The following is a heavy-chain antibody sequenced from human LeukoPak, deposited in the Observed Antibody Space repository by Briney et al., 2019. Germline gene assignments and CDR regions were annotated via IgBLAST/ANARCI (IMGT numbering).Heavy chain of an antibody. CDR3: ARGETYYDILTGLWTQYYFDY. V-gene: IGHV4-59*01. D-gene: IGHD3-9*01. CDR2: IYYSGST. J-gene: IGHJ4*02. CDR1: GGSISSYY. Sequence: SETLSLTCTVSGGSISSYYWSWIRQPPGKGLEWIGYIYYSGSTNYNPSLKSRVTISVDTSKNQFSLKLSSVTAADTAVYYCARGETYYDILTGLWTQYYFDYWGQGTLVTVSS.